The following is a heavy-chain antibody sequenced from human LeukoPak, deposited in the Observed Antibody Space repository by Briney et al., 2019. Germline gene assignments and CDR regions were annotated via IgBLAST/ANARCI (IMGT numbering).Heavy chain of an antibody. V-gene: IGHV3-48*01. CDR3: AKDHNGWVDY. D-gene: IGHD6-19*01. J-gene: IGHJ4*02. CDR2: ISSSSSTI. Sequence: GGSLRLSCAASGFTFSSYSMNWVRQAPGKGLEWVSYISSSSSTIYYADSVKGRFTISRDNAKNSLYLQMNSLRAEDTAVYYCAKDHNGWVDYWGQGTLVTVSS. CDR1: GFTFSSYS.